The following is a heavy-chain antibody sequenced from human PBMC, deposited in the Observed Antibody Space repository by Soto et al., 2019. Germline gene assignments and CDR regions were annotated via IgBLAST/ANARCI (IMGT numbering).Heavy chain of an antibody. Sequence: QVQLVESGGGVVQPGRSLRLSCAASGFTFSSYAMHWVRQAPGKGLEWVAVISYDGSNKYYADSVKGRFTISRDNSKNTLYLQMNSLRAEDTAVYYCSTTTRDHDYGGNSGLGYWGQGTLVTVSS. V-gene: IGHV3-30-3*01. D-gene: IGHD4-17*01. J-gene: IGHJ4*02. CDR2: ISYDGSNK. CDR3: STTTRDHDYGGNSGLGY. CDR1: GFTFSSYA.